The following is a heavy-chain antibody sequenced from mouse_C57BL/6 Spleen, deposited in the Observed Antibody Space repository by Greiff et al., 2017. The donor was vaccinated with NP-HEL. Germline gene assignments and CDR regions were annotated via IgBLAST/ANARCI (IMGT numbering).Heavy chain of an antibody. Sequence: EVQLQQSGPELVKPGASVKIPCKASGYTFTDYNMDWVKQSHGKSLEWIGDINPNNGGTIYNQKFKGKATLTVDKSSITAYMELRSLTSEDTAVYYCARARYYGTSFAYWGQGTLVTVSA. V-gene: IGHV1-18*01. D-gene: IGHD1-1*01. CDR2: INPNNGGT. J-gene: IGHJ3*01. CDR1: GYTFTDYN. CDR3: ARARYYGTSFAY.